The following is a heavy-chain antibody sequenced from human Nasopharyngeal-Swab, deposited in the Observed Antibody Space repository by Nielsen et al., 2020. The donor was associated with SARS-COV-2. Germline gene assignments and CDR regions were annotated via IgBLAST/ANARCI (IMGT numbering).Heavy chain of an antibody. Sequence: ASVNVSCKASGYTFTGYYMHWVRQAPGQGLDWMGWINPNSGGTNYAQKFQGRVTMTRDTSISTAYMELSRLRSDDTAVYYCARKEATAMEELYYYGMDVWGQGTTVTVSS. CDR1: GYTFTGYY. J-gene: IGHJ6*02. CDR3: ARKEATAMEELYYYGMDV. V-gene: IGHV1-2*02. CDR2: INPNSGGT. D-gene: IGHD5-18*01.